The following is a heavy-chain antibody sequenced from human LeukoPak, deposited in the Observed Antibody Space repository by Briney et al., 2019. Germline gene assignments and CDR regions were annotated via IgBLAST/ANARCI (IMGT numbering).Heavy chain of an antibody. CDR1: GGSISSGGYY. CDR2: IYYSGST. D-gene: IGHD3-10*01. Sequence: PSETLSLTCTVSGGSISSGGYYWSWIRQHPGKGLEWIGYIYYSGSTYYNPSLKRRVTISVDTSKNQFSLNLSSVTAADTAVYYCARYSVGYGSGSSYYSFDPWGQGTLVTVSS. CDR3: ARYSVGYGSGSSYYSFDP. V-gene: IGHV4-31*03. J-gene: IGHJ5*02.